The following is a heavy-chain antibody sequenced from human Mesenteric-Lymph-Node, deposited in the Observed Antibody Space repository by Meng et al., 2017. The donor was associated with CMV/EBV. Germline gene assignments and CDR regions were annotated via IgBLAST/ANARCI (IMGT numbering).Heavy chain of an antibody. CDR1: GYTFTTYY. J-gene: IGHJ4*02. D-gene: IGHD6-6*01. CDR2: INPSGGRT. Sequence: SCKSSGYTFTTYYMHWVRQAPGQGLEWLGLINPSGGRTSYAQGFQGGVSMTRDISTSTVYLELTGLRSEDTAVYFCARSPSNRDYFDFWGQGTLVTVSS. V-gene: IGHV1-46*01. CDR3: ARSPSNRDYFDF.